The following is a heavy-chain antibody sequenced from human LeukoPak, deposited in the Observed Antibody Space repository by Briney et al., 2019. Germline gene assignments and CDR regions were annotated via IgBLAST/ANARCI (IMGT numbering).Heavy chain of an antibody. V-gene: IGHV3-21*01. J-gene: IGHJ5*02. Sequence: PGGSLRLSCAASGFTFSSYSMNLVRQAPGKGLEWVSSISSSSSYIYYADSVKGRFTISRDNAKNSLYLQMNSLRAEDTAVYYCARGSSSGWYLHHWGQGTLVTVSS. D-gene: IGHD6-19*01. CDR2: ISSSSSYI. CDR3: ARGSSSGWYLHH. CDR1: GFTFSSYS.